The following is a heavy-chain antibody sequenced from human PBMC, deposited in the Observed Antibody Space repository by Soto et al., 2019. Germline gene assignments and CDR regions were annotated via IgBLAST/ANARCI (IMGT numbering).Heavy chain of an antibody. CDR3: ARVNYGNYYYYYGMDV. Sequence: SETLSLTCTVSGGTICNYYWSWILQPPGKGLEWIGYIYYSGSTNYNPSLKSRVTISVDTSKNQFSLKLNSVTAADTAVYYCARVNYGNYYYYYGMDVWGQGTTVTVS. D-gene: IGHD4-17*01. CDR2: IYYSGST. V-gene: IGHV4-59*01. CDR1: GGTICNYY. J-gene: IGHJ6*02.